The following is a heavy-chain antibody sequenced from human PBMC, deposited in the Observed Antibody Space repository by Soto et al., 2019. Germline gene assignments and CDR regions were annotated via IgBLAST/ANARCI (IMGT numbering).Heavy chain of an antibody. Sequence: QVQLVESGGGVVQPGRSLRLSCAASGFTFSSYGMHWVRQAPGKGLEWVAVIWYDGSKKYYADSVKGRFTISRDNSKNTLYLQMNSLRAEGTAVYYCARGQTAAAGSPGDYWGQGTLVTVSS. CDR1: GFTFSSYG. CDR2: IWYDGSKK. V-gene: IGHV3-33*01. D-gene: IGHD6-13*01. J-gene: IGHJ4*02. CDR3: ARGQTAAAGSPGDY.